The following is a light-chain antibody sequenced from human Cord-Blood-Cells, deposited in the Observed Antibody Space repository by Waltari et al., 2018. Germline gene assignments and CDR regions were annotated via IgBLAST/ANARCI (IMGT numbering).Light chain of an antibody. CDR1: QDISNY. CDR2: GAS. CDR3: QQYDNLPLT. V-gene: IGKV1-33*01. Sequence: DIQMTQSPSSLSPSVGDRVTIPCQASQDISNYLNWYQQKPGKAPKLLIYGASNLETGVPSRFSGSGSGTDFTFTISSLQAEDIATYYCQQYDNLPLTFGGGTKVEIK. J-gene: IGKJ4*01.